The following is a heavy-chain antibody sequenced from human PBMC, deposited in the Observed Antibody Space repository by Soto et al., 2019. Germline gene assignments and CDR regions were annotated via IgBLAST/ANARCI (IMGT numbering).Heavy chain of an antibody. CDR2: IYHSGST. D-gene: IGHD2-15*01. Sequence: SETLSLTCAVSGGSISSSNWWSWVRQPPGKGLEWIGEIYHSGSTNYNPSLKSRVTISVDKSKNQFSLKLSSVTAADTAVYYCARERLEGYCSGGSCYSLYYYGMDVWGQGTTVTVSS. CDR1: GGSISSSNW. V-gene: IGHV4-4*02. J-gene: IGHJ6*02. CDR3: ARERLEGYCSGGSCYSLYYYGMDV.